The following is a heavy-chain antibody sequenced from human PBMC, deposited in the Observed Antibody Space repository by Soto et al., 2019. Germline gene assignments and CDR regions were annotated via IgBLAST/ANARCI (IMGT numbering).Heavy chain of an antibody. Sequence: ASVKVSCKVSGYTLNELSMHWVRQAPGKGLEWMGGFDPEDGETIYAQKFQGRVTMTEDTSTDTAYIELSSLRSEDTAVYYCATLRGSYLAAEYFQQWGQGTLVTVSS. V-gene: IGHV1-24*01. CDR1: GYTLNELS. CDR2: FDPEDGET. D-gene: IGHD1-26*01. CDR3: ATLRGSYLAAEYFQQ. J-gene: IGHJ1*01.